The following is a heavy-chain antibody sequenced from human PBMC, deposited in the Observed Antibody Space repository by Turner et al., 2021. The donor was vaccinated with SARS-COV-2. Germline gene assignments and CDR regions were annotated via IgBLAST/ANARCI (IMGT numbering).Heavy chain of an antibody. V-gene: IGHV1-8*01. CDR1: GYTFPNYD. D-gene: IGHD2-2*01. J-gene: IGHJ6*02. CDR3: ARLHGHCTSTSCYWDYYFGMDV. CDR2: MNPNSGNT. Sequence: QVQLVQSGAEVKKHGASVKVSCKASGYTFPNYDINWVRQATGQGLEWMGWMNPNSGNTGYAQKFPGRVTMTMDTSISTAYMELSSLRSEDTAVYYCARLHGHCTSTSCYWDYYFGMDVWGQGTTVTVSS.